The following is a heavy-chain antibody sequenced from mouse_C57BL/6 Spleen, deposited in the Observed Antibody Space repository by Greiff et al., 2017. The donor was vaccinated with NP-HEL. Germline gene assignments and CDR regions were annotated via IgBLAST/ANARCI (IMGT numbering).Heavy chain of an antibody. Sequence: EVQLQQSGTVLARPGASVKMSCKTSGCTFTSYWMHWVKQRPGQGLEWIGAIYPGNSDTSYNQKFKGKAKLTAGTSASTAYMELSSLTNEDSAVYYCTRWGTTVVKVFDYWGQGTTLTVSS. CDR2: IYPGNSDT. CDR1: GCTFTSYW. V-gene: IGHV1-5*01. D-gene: IGHD1-1*01. CDR3: TRWGTTVVKVFDY. J-gene: IGHJ2*01.